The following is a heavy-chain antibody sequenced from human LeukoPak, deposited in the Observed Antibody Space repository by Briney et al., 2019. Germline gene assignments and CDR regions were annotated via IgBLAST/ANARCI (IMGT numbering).Heavy chain of an antibody. V-gene: IGHV4-59*01. CDR2: IYYSGST. CDR1: GGSISSYY. Sequence: PSETLSLTCTVSGGSISSYYWSWLRQPPGKGLEGMGYIYYSGSTNYNPSLKSRATISVDTSKNQFSLKLSSVTAADTAVYYCARDRGSYYSTDAFDIWGQGTMVTVSS. J-gene: IGHJ3*02. CDR3: ARDRGSYYSTDAFDI. D-gene: IGHD1-26*01.